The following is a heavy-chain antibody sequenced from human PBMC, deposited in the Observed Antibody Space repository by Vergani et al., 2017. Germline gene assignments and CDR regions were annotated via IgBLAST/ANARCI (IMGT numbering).Heavy chain of an antibody. V-gene: IGHV3-23*01. Sequence: EVQLLESGGGLVQPGGSLRLSCAASGFTFSSYAMSWVRQAPGKGLEWVSAISGSGGSTYYADSGKGRFTISRDNSKNTLYLQMNSLRAEDTAVYYCAKDYPSRGPSRRNYXYVWGTSPSYYYYGMDVWGQGTTVTVSS. J-gene: IGHJ6*02. CDR3: AKDYPSRGPSRRNYXYVWGTSPSYYYYGMDV. D-gene: IGHD3-16*01. CDR2: ISGSGGST. CDR1: GFTFSSYA.